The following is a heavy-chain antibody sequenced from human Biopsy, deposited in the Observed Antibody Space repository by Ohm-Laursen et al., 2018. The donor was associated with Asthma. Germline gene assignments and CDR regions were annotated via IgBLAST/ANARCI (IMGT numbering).Heavy chain of an antibody. CDR3: ARWGSFGFAY. Sequence: TLSLTCTVSGGSISSGGYYWSWIRQHPGKGLEWIGYIYYSGSTYYNPSLKSRVTISVDTSKNQFSLNLSSETAADTAVYYCARWGSFGFAYWGQGTLVTVSS. J-gene: IGHJ4*02. V-gene: IGHV4-31*03. CDR2: IYYSGST. CDR1: GGSISSGGYY. D-gene: IGHD7-27*01.